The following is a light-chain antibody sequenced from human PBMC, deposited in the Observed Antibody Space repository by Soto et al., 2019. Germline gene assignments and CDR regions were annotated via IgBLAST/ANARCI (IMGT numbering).Light chain of an antibody. J-gene: IGKJ1*01. V-gene: IGKV3-20*01. CDR2: AAS. CDR3: QQYGSAPRT. CDR1: QSVSNSY. Sequence: EIVLTQSPGTLPLSPGERATLSCRASQSVSNSYLAWYQQNPGQAPRLLIYAASTRATGIPERFSGSGSGTDFTLTISRLEPEDFAVYHCQQYGSAPRTFGQGTKVDIK.